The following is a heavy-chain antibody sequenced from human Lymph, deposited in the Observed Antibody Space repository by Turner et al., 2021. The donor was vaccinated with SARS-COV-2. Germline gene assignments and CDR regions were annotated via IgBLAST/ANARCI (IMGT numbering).Heavy chain of an antibody. V-gene: IGHV3-30-3*01. CDR1: GFTFNNYP. CDR2: ISYDGSNK. D-gene: IGHD3-10*01. Sequence: QVLLVESGGGLVQPGRSLRLSCAASGFTFNNYPLHGVRQASGKGLGWVAVISYDGSNKYYADSVKGRFTISRDNSKNKMYLKMNSVRAEDTDVYYCARDSSGSGTLDYWGQGTLVTVSS. CDR3: ARDSSGSGTLDY. J-gene: IGHJ4*02.